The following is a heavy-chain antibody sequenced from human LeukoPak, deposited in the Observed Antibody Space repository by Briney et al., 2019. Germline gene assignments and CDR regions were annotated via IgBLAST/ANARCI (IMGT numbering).Heavy chain of an antibody. V-gene: IGHV3-23*01. CDR2: ISGSGGST. CDR3: CRYFDWSPDY. Sequence: GGSLRLSCAASGFTFSSYAMSWVRQAPGKGLEWVSAISGSGGSTYYADSVKGRFTISRDNSKNTLYLQMNGLRAEDTAVYYCCRYFDWSPDYWGQGTLVTVSS. CDR1: GFTFSSYA. D-gene: IGHD3-9*01. J-gene: IGHJ4*02.